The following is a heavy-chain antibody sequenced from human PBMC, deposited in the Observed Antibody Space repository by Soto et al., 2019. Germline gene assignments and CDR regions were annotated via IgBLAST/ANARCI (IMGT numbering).Heavy chain of an antibody. V-gene: IGHV1-24*01. CDR1: GYTLTELS. CDR2: FDPEDGET. D-gene: IGHD6-6*01. Sequence: ASVKVSCKVSGYTLTELSMHWVRQAPGKGLEWMGGFDPEDGETIYAQKFQGRVTMTEDTSTDTAYMELSSLRSEDTAVYYCATTSRPLEYSSSSDWFDPWGQGTLVNVSS. CDR3: ATTSRPLEYSSSSDWFDP. J-gene: IGHJ5*02.